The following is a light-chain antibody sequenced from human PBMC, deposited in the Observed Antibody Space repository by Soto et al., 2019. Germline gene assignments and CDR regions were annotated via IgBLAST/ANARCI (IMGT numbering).Light chain of an antibody. J-gene: IGKJ5*01. CDR3: QQYNTYST. V-gene: IGKV1-5*01. Sequence: DIQMTQSPSILSASVGDRVTIPCRASQSISSWLAWYQQKPGKAPKQLIYDASSSESGVPSRLSGIGSGTEFTIPITSLQPDDFATYYCQQYNTYSTFGQGTRLEIK. CDR2: DAS. CDR1: QSISSW.